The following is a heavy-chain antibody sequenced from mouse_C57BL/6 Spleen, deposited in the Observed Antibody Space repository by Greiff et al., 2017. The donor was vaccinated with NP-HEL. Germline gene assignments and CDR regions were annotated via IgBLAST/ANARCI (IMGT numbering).Heavy chain of an antibody. CDR2: ISSGSSTI. Sequence: EVKVVESGGGLVKPGGSLKLSCAASGFTFSDYGMHWVRQAPEKGLEWVAYISSGSSTIYYADTVKGRFTISRDNAKNTLFLQMTSLRSEDTAMYYCARPPYYYGSSYGGYFDVWGTGTTVTVSS. CDR1: GFTFSDYG. D-gene: IGHD1-1*01. J-gene: IGHJ1*03. V-gene: IGHV5-17*01. CDR3: ARPPYYYGSSYGGYFDV.